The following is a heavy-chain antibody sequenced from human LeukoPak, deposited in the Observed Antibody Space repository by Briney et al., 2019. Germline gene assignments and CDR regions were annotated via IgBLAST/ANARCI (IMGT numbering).Heavy chain of an antibody. V-gene: IGHV3-11*01. CDR3: AREDSGGNSFDY. CDR2: ISNSGFTT. J-gene: IGHJ4*02. D-gene: IGHD4/OR15-4a*01. CDR1: GFTLSDYY. Sequence: GGSLRLSCAASGFTLSDYYVSWIRQAPGKGLEWVTFISNSGFTTYYADSVKGRFTVSRDNAKDSVSLQMNSLRAEDTARYYCAREDSGGNSFDYWGQGAQVTVS.